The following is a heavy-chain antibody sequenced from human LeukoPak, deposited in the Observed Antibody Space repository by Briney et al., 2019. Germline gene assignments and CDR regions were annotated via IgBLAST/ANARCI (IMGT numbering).Heavy chain of an antibody. J-gene: IGHJ4*02. CDR3: ARVSGSYFIFDY. D-gene: IGHD1-26*01. CDR1: GRTFKIYN. V-gene: IGHV1-69*05. CDR2: IIPIFGTA. Sequence: GASENVSCTFCGRTFKIYNKSWARHPPGQGIEGMGGIIPIFGTANYAQKFQGRVTITTDESTSTAYMELSSLRSEDTAVYYCARVSGSYFIFDYWGQGTLVTVSS.